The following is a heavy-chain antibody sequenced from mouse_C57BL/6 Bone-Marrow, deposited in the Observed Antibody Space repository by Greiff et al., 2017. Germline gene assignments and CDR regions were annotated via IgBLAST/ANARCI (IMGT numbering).Heavy chain of an antibody. J-gene: IGHJ3*01. CDR1: GYTFTSYW. CDR3: ARNGNYYSNYLFAY. V-gene: IGHV1-53*01. Sequence: QVQLQQSGPELVKPGASVKLSCKASGYTFTSYWMHWVKQRPGPGLEWIGNINPSTGGTNYNEKFKSKATLTVDKSSSTAYMQLSSLTSEDSAVYYCARNGNYYSNYLFAYWGQGTLVTVSA. CDR2: INPSTGGT. D-gene: IGHD2-5*01.